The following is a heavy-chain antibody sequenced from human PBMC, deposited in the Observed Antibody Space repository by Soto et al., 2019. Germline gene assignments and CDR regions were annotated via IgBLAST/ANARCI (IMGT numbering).Heavy chain of an antibody. Sequence: PGGSLRLSCAASGFTFSDHYIDWVRQAPGKGLEWVGRTRKKGNTYTTDYAASVEGRFTISRDDSKNSLYLQMDSLKSEDTAVYFCARSGSSSSCYDFWGQGTLATVSS. CDR2: TRKKGNTYTT. CDR3: ARSGSSSSCYDF. D-gene: IGHD2-2*01. V-gene: IGHV3-72*01. J-gene: IGHJ4*02. CDR1: GFTFSDHY.